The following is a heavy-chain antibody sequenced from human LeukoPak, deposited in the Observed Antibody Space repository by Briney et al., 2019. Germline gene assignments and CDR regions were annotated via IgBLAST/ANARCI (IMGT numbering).Heavy chain of an antibody. V-gene: IGHV4-30-2*01. J-gene: IGHJ4*02. CDR1: GGSISSGGYS. Sequence: SETLSLTCAVSGGSISSGGYSWSWIRQPPGKGLEWIGYIYHSGSTYYNPSLKSRVTTSVDRSKNQFSLKLSSVTAADTAVYYCARAECSSTSCYELDYWGQGTLVTVSS. D-gene: IGHD2-2*01. CDR2: IYHSGST. CDR3: ARAECSSTSCYELDY.